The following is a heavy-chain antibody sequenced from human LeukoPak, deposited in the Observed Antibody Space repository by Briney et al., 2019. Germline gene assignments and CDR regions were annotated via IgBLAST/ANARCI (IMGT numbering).Heavy chain of an antibody. CDR3: AKDSAYDSSGYYIDY. CDR1: GFTFSSYS. D-gene: IGHD3-22*01. CDR2: ISSSSSYI. V-gene: IGHV3-21*01. J-gene: IGHJ4*02. Sequence: GGSLRLSCTASGFTFSSYSMNWVRQAPGKGPEWVSSISSSSSYIYYADSVKGRFTISRDNSKNTLYLQMNSLRAEDTAVYYCAKDSAYDSSGYYIDYWGQGTLVTVSS.